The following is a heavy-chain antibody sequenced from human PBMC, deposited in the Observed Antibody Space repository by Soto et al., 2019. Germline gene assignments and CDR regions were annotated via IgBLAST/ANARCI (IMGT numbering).Heavy chain of an antibody. CDR1: GYSFTSYW. D-gene: IGHD2-2*02. V-gene: IGHV5-51*01. CDR2: IYPGDSHT. CDR3: ARQGYCSTTACSTVDY. Sequence: GESLKISCKGSGYSFTSYWIGWVRQMPGKGLEWLGIIYPGDSHTRYSPSFQGQVTISADKSISTAYLQWNSLKASDTAIYYCARQGYCSTTACSTVDYWGHGTLVTVSS. J-gene: IGHJ4*01.